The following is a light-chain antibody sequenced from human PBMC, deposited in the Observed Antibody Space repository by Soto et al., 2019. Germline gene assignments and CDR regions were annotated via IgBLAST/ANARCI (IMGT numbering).Light chain of an antibody. J-gene: IGKJ1*01. CDR3: LQYGSSSWT. CDR2: GAS. V-gene: IGKV3-15*01. CDR1: QSLSSN. Sequence: EIVMTQSPATLSVSPGERATLPCRASQSLSSNLAWYKPKPGQAPRLLILGASERVTGIPARFSGSGSGTDFSLTISRLEPEDFAVYYCLQYGSSSWTFGRGTKGDNK.